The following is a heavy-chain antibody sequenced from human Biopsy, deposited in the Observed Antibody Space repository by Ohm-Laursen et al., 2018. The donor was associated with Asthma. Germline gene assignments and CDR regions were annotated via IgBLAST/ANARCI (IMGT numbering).Heavy chain of an antibody. V-gene: IGHV4-30-4*01. Sequence: SETLSLTCTVSGAYIGTPDHHWAWIRQAPGKGLEWIGFVFWSGSTHYSRSLERRVSISIDTATNEFSMKLWSVTPADTAVYFCARVVSYGDIYFGIDVWGPGNTV. D-gene: IGHD4-17*01. J-gene: IGHJ6*02. CDR3: ARVVSYGDIYFGIDV. CDR1: GAYIGTPDHH. CDR2: VFWSGST.